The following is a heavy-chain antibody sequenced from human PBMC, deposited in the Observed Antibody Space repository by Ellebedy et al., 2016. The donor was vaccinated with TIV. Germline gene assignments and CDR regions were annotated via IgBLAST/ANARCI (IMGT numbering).Heavy chain of an antibody. V-gene: IGHV1-46*01. J-gene: IGHJ4*02. CDR1: GYTFTSYY. D-gene: IGHD2-2*01. CDR3: AREMGVVVPAAIGLGYFDY. Sequence: AASVKVSCKASGYTFTSYYMHWVRRAPGQGLEWMGIIYPSGGSTDYAQKFRGRVTITADESTSTAYMELSSLRSEDTAVYYCAREMGVVVPAAIGLGYFDYWGQGTLVTVSS. CDR2: IYPSGGST.